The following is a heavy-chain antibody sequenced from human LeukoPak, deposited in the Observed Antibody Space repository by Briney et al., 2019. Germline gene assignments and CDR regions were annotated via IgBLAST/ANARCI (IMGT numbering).Heavy chain of an antibody. V-gene: IGHV3-66*01. CDR2: IYSGGIT. CDR3: ARDGYYDSSGYRKHDGFDI. CDR1: GFTVSTNY. J-gene: IGHJ3*02. Sequence: GGSLRLSCVASGFTVSTNYMSWVRQAPGKGLEWVSLIYSGGITQYADSVKGRFTISRDNSKNTLYLQMTSLRAEDTAVYHCARDGYYDSSGYRKHDGFDIWGQGTLVTVSS. D-gene: IGHD3-22*01.